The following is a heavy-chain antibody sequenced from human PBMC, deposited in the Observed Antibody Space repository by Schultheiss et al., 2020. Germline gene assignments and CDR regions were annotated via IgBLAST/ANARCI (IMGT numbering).Heavy chain of an antibody. CDR1: GGSISSSSYY. CDR3: ARVLTYSYGSGRRYYHSGMDV. Sequence: SETLSLTCTVSGGSISSSSYYWGWIRQPPGKGLEWIGSIYYSGSTYYNPSLKSRVTISVDTSKNQFSLKLSSVTAADTAVFYCARVLTYSYGSGRRYYHSGMDVWGQGTTVTVSS. D-gene: IGHD3-10*01. V-gene: IGHV4-39*01. CDR2: IYYSGST. J-gene: IGHJ6*02.